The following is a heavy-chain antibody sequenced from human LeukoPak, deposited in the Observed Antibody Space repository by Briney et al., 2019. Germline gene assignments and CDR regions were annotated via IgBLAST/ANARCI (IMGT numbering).Heavy chain of an antibody. CDR3: AREQYGDHFDN. CDR2: IKQDGSQK. D-gene: IGHD4-17*01. CDR1: GFTFSSYW. V-gene: IGHV3-7*01. Sequence: GGSLRLSCAASGFTFSSYWMSWVRQAPEKGLEWVANIKQDGSQKYYVGSVKGRFTISRDNAKNSLYLQMNSLRVDDTAVYYCAREQYGDHFDNWGQGTLVTVSS. J-gene: IGHJ4*02.